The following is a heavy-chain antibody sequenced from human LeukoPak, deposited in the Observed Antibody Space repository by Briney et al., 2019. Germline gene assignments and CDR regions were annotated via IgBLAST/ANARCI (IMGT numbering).Heavy chain of an antibody. CDR3: ARDLVQRGNYYDSSGPLDY. CDR1: GYTFTGYY. V-gene: IGHV1-2*06. J-gene: IGHJ4*02. Sequence: ASVKVSCKASGYTFTGYYMHWVRQAPGQGLEWMGRINPNSGGTNYAQKFQGRVTMTRDTSISTAYMELSRLRSVDTAVYYCARDLVQRGNYYDSSGPLDYWGQGTLVTVFS. D-gene: IGHD3-22*01. CDR2: INPNSGGT.